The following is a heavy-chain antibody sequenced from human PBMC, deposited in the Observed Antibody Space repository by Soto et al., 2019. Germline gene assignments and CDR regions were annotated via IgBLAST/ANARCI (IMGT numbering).Heavy chain of an antibody. Sequence: SETLSLTCTVSGCSISSGGYYWSWIRQHPGKGLEWIGYIYYSGSTNYNPSLTSRVTISRDNAKNSLYLQMNSLRAEDTAVYYCARVSWYYFDYWGQGTLVTVSS. CDR2: IYYSGST. V-gene: IGHV4-31*03. J-gene: IGHJ4*02. CDR1: GCSISSGGYY. CDR3: ARVSWYYFDY. D-gene: IGHD6-13*01.